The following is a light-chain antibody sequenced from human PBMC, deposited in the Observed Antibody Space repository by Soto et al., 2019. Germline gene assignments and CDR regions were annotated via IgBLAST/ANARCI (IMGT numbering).Light chain of an antibody. CDR2: VVS. CDR3: QQYSSSMYT. Sequence: ELVLTQSPGTLSLSPGERATLSCRASQSVSSSYLAWYQQKPGQAPRLLISVVSSRATGIPDRFSGSGSGTDFTLTISRLEPEDFAVYYCQQYSSSMYTFGQGTK. CDR1: QSVSSSY. V-gene: IGKV3-20*01. J-gene: IGKJ2*01.